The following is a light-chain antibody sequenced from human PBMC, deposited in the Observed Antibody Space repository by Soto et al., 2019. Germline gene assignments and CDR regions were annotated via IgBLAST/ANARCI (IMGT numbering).Light chain of an antibody. CDR3: QQYNIWPLWT. V-gene: IGKV3-15*01. CDR1: ESVTSS. J-gene: IGKJ1*01. CDR2: AAS. Sequence: EIVMTQSPATLSVSPGDRATLSCRASESVTSSLAWYQQKPGQPPRLLIYAASTRATDVPARFSGGGSETEFTITISSLQSEDFAVYFCQQYNIWPLWTFGQGTKVDI.